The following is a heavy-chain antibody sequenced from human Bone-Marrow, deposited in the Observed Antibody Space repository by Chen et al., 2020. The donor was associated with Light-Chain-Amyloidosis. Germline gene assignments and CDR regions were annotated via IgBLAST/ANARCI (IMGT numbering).Heavy chain of an antibody. J-gene: IGHJ6*02. V-gene: IGHV4-30-4*01. CDR3: ARDMGVALEGYDHGVDV. CDR1: GVSINSGDYY. D-gene: IGHD3-3*01. CDR2: IYSSGST. Sequence: QVQLQESGPGLVKPSQTLFLTCTVSGVSINSGDYYWSWIRHSPGKGLEWIGYIYSSGSTYYNPSLKSRVTMSLETSKNQFSLKLTSLTAADTAVYYCARDMGVALEGYDHGVDVWGQGTTVTVSS.